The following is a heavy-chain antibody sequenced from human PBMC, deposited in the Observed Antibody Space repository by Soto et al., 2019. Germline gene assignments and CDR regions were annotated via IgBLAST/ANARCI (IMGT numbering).Heavy chain of an antibody. D-gene: IGHD3-9*01. CDR3: AKTQNDTLDY. CDR1: GFTFSSYA. V-gene: IGHV3-23*01. Sequence: GGSLRLSCAASGFTFSSYAMSWVRQAPGKGLEWVSVISGSGDFTFYADSVKGRFTISRDNSKNTLYLQMNSLRAEDTAVYYCAKTQNDTLDYWGRETLVTVSS. J-gene: IGHJ4*02. CDR2: ISGSGDFT.